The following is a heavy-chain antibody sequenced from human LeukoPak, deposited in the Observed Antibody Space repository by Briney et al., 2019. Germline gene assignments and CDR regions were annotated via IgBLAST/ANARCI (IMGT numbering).Heavy chain of an antibody. CDR2: ISGSGGST. Sequence: GGSLRLSCAASGFTFSSYAMSWVRQAPGKGLEWVSAISGSGGSTYYVDSVKGRFTISRDNSKNTLYLQMNSLRAEDTAVYYCAKRTGAGYSSSGGAFDIWGQGTMVTVSS. D-gene: IGHD6-13*01. J-gene: IGHJ3*02. V-gene: IGHV3-23*01. CDR3: AKRTGAGYSSSGGAFDI. CDR1: GFTFSSYA.